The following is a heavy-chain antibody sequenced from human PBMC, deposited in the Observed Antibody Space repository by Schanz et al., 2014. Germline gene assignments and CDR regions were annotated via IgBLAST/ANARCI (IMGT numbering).Heavy chain of an antibody. D-gene: IGHD1-1*01. J-gene: IGHJ4*02. V-gene: IGHV3-23*01. Sequence: EVQLLESGGGLVQPGGSLRLSCAASGFNFNNFAMTWVRQAPGKGLEWVSTIGTSGDTNYAESVKGRFTISRDNSKNTLYLQMNSLRAEDTAVYFCAKIERNEDWGQGTLVTVSS. CDR2: IGTSGDT. CDR1: GFNFNNFA. CDR3: AKIERNED.